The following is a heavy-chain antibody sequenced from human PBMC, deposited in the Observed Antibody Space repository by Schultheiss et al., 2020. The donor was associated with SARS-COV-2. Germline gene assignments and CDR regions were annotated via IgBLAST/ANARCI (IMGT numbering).Heavy chain of an antibody. CDR3: ARVLGLVGASPFDS. J-gene: IGHJ4*01. CDR2: ITDYNGNT. CDR1: GDTISSYA. Sequence: ASVKVSCKASGDTISSYAISWVRQAPGQGLEWLGWITDYNGNTKSSHKFEGRVTLTTDASSSTAYMELRSLRSDDTAVYYCARVLGLVGASPFDSWGQGTLVTVSS. V-gene: IGHV1-18*01. D-gene: IGHD1-26*01.